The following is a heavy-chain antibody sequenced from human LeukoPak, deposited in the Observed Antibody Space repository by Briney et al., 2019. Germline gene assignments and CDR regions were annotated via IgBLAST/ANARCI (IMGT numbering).Heavy chain of an antibody. J-gene: IGHJ4*02. Sequence: SETLSLTCAVYGGSFSGYYWSWIRQPPGKGLEWIGEINHSGSTNSNPSLKSRVTISVDTSKNQFPLKLSSVTAADTAVYYCASTFWSGYYTYDYWGQGTLVTVSS. V-gene: IGHV4-34*01. CDR1: GGSFSGYY. CDR3: ASTFWSGYYTYDY. D-gene: IGHD3-3*01. CDR2: INHSGST.